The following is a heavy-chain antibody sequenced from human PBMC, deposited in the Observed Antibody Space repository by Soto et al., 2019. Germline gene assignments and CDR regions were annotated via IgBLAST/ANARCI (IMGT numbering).Heavy chain of an antibody. Sequence: SETLSLTASVSGGSISSYYCSWIRQPPGKGLEWIGYIYYSGSTNYNPSLKSRVTISVDTSKNQFSLKLSSVTAADTAVYYCARGFQSVALWFDPWGQGTLVTVSS. D-gene: IGHD6-19*01. V-gene: IGHV4-59*01. CDR3: ARGFQSVALWFDP. CDR2: IYYSGST. J-gene: IGHJ5*02. CDR1: GGSISSYY.